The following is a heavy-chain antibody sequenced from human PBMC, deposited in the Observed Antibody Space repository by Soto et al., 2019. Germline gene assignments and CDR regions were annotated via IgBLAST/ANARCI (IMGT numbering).Heavy chain of an antibody. CDR2: IWYDGSNK. Sequence: QVQLVESGGGVVQPGRSLRLSCAASGFTFSSYGMHWVRQAPGKGLEWVAVIWYDGSNKYYADSVTGRFTISRDNSKNTLYLQMNSLRAEDTAVDYWAREGVSFAIDYWGQGTLVTVSS. V-gene: IGHV3-33*01. J-gene: IGHJ4*02. CDR3: AREGVSFAIDY. CDR1: GFTFSSYG. D-gene: IGHD2-21*01.